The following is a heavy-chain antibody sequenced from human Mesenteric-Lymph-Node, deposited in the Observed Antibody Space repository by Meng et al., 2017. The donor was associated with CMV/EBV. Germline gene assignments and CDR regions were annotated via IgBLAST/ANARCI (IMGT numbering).Heavy chain of an antibody. Sequence: SCAASGFTFDDYGMSWVRQAPGKGLEWVSGINWNGGSTGYADSVKGRFTISRDNAKNSLYLQMNSLRAEDTALYYCARGYCSSTSCYYYYGMDVWGQGTTVTVSS. J-gene: IGHJ6*02. CDR3: ARGYCSSTSCYYYYGMDV. D-gene: IGHD2-2*01. CDR1: GFTFDDYG. V-gene: IGHV3-20*04. CDR2: INWNGGST.